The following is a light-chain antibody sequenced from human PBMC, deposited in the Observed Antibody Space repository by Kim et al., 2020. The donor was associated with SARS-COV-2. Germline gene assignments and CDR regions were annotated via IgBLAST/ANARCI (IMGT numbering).Light chain of an antibody. CDR3: QHYNSYPYT. CDR1: QNIGTY. CDR2: RAS. Sequence: ASVGDRVTISGRASQNIGTYLAWYQHKPGKAPTLLVYRASSLQGGVPSRFSGSGSETEFILTINSLQPDDFATYYCQHYNSYPYTFGQGTKLEIK. J-gene: IGKJ2*01. V-gene: IGKV1-5*03.